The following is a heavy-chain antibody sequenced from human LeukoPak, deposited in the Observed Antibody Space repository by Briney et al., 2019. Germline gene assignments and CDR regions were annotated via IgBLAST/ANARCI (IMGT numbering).Heavy chain of an antibody. J-gene: IGHJ4*02. CDR1: GFTFSSYA. CDR3: AKDAGDYYGSGSRVY. Sequence: GGSLRLSCAASGFTFSSYAMSWVRQAPGKGLEWVSAISGSGGSTYYADSVKGRFAISRDNSKNTLYLQMNSLRAEDTAVYYCAKDAGDYYGSGSRVYWGQGTLVTVSS. D-gene: IGHD3-10*01. CDR2: ISGSGGST. V-gene: IGHV3-23*01.